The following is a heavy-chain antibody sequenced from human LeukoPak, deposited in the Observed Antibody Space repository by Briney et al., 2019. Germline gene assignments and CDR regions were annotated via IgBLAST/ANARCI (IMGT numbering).Heavy chain of an antibody. CDR1: GYTLTELS. CDR2: FDPEDGET. V-gene: IGHV1-24*01. J-gene: IGHJ4*02. Sequence: ASVKVSCKVSGYTLTELSMHWVRQAPGKGLEWMGGFDPEDGETIYAQKFQGRVTMTEDTSTDTAYMELSSLRSEDTAVYYCATVDYGGNSGGYYFDYWGQGTLVTVST. D-gene: IGHD4-23*01. CDR3: ATVDYGGNSGGYYFDY.